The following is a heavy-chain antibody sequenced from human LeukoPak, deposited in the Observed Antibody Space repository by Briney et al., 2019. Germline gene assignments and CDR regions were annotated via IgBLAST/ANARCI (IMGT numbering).Heavy chain of an antibody. Sequence: GGSLRLSCAASGFTFSSYAMSWVRQAPGKGLEWVSAISGSGGSTYYADSVKGRFTISRDNAKNSLYLQMDSLRVEDTAVYYCTSDPHALDFWGQGTRVTVSS. D-gene: IGHD3-9*01. CDR1: GFTFSSYA. V-gene: IGHV3-23*01. CDR3: TSDPHALDF. CDR2: ISGSGGST. J-gene: IGHJ1*01.